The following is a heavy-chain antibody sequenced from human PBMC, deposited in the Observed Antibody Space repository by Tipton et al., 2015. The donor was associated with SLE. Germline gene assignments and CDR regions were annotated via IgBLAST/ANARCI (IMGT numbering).Heavy chain of an antibody. D-gene: IGHD1-1*01. CDR2: IYNSGST. V-gene: IGHV4-59*01. J-gene: IGHJ5*02. CDR1: GASIRSYY. CDR3: ARDSLSGDNWFDP. Sequence: LRLSCTVSGASIRSYYWSWIRQPPGKGLEWIGNIYNSGSTNYNPSLKSRVTMSLNTSKNQFSLKLSSVTAADTAVYYCARDSLSGDNWFDPWGQGTLVTVSS.